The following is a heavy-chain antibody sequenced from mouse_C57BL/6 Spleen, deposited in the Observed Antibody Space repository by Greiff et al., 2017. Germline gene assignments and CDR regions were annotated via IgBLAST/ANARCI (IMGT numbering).Heavy chain of an antibody. CDR3: ARSGNYEGAMDY. J-gene: IGHJ4*01. V-gene: IGHV1-47*01. CDR1: GYTFTTYP. Sequence: QVQLQQSGAELVKPGASVKMSCKASGYTFTTYPIEWMKQNHGKSLEWIGNFHPYNDDTKYNDKFKGKATLTVAKSSITVYLELSRLTSDDSAVYYCARSGNYEGAMDYWGQGTSVTVSS. D-gene: IGHD2-1*01. CDR2: FHPYNDDT.